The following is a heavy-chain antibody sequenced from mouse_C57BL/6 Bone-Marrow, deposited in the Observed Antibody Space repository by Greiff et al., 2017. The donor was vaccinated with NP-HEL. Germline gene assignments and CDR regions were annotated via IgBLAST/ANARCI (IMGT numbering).Heavy chain of an antibody. J-gene: IGHJ2*01. V-gene: IGHV1-19*01. CDR2: IYPYNGGT. Sequence: VQLQQSGPVLVKPGASVKMSCKASGYTFTDHYMNWVKQSHGKSPEWIGVIYPYNGGTSYNQKFKGKATLTVDQSSSTADMELNSLTSEDSAVYYCARRGGSPFDYWGKGTTLTVSS. CDR1: GYTFTDHY. CDR3: ARRGGSPFDY. D-gene: IGHD1-1*01.